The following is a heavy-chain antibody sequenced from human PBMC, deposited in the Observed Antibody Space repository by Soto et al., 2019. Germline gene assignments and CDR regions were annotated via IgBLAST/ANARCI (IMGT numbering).Heavy chain of an antibody. CDR2: IIDSGGST. CDR1: GFTFSSCA. CDR3: AKGRSYYYYYGVAV. J-gene: IGHJ6*02. Sequence: PGGSLRLSCAAAGFTFSSCAMGWVRQAPGKGLEWVSDIIDSGGSTYYADSVKGRFTISRDNSKSTLYLQMNSLRAEDTALYYCAKGRSYYYYYGVAVWGHGTTVPVSS. V-gene: IGHV3-23*01.